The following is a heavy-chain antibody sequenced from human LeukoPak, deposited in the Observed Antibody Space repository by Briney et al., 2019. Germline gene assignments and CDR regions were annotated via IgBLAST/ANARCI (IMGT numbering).Heavy chain of an antibody. CDR3: ARGSVDSSSFDY. CDR1: GFTVSSNY. Sequence: GGSLRLSCAASGFTVSSNYMSWVRQAPGKGLEWVSVIYSGGSTYYADSVKGRFTISRDNSKNTLYLQMNSLRAEDTAVYYCARGSVDSSSFDYWGQGTLVTVSS. D-gene: IGHD3-22*01. J-gene: IGHJ4*02. V-gene: IGHV3-66*02. CDR2: IYSGGST.